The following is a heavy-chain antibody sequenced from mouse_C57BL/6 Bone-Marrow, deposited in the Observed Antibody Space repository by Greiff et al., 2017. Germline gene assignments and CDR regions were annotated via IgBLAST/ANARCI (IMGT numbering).Heavy chain of an antibody. Sequence: EVQLQQSGPELVKPGASVKMSCKASGYTFTDYNMHWVKQSHGKSLAWIGYINPNNGGTSYNQKFKGKATLTINKSSSTAYMGLRSLTAEDSAVYYCANDLLWLRRYYYAMDYWGQGTSVTVSS. D-gene: IGHD2-2*01. V-gene: IGHV1-22*01. CDR2: INPNNGGT. CDR3: ANDLLWLRRYYYAMDY. CDR1: GYTFTDYN. J-gene: IGHJ4*01.